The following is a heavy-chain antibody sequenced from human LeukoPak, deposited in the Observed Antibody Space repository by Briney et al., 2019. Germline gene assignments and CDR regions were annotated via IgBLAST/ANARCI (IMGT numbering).Heavy chain of an antibody. J-gene: IGHJ4*02. CDR1: GFTFSSYA. Sequence: GGSLRLSCAASGFTFSSYAMHWVRQAPGKGLEWVAVISYDGSNKYYADSVKGRFTISRDNSKNTLYLQMNSLRAEDTAVYYCARDPTLYCSGGSCYFDYWGQGTLFTVSS. CDR2: ISYDGSNK. V-gene: IGHV3-30*04. CDR3: ARDPTLYCSGGSCYFDY. D-gene: IGHD2-15*01.